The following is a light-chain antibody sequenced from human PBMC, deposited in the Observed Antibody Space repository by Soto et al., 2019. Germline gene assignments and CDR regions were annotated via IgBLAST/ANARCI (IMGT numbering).Light chain of an antibody. J-gene: IGKJ2*01. Sequence: DIQMTQSPSTLSASVGDRVTITCRASQSISSWLAWYQQKPGKAPKLLIYKASNLESGVPGRFSGSGSGTEFTLTISSLQPDDFATYYCQQYNSYLSTFGQDTKLEIK. CDR1: QSISSW. V-gene: IGKV1-5*03. CDR2: KAS. CDR3: QQYNSYLST.